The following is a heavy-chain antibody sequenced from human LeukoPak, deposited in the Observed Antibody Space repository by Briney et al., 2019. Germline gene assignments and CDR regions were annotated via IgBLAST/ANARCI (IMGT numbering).Heavy chain of an antibody. Sequence: GGSLRLSCAASGFTFSGYEMNWVRKAPGRGLEGGSYISSSGGIIYYADSVKGRFTISSDNAKNSLSLQMNSLRSEDTAVYYCARDGRYCSTTSRPLAAFDCWGQGTLVTVSS. CDR3: ARDGRYCSTTSRPLAAFDC. V-gene: IGHV3-48*03. D-gene: IGHD2-2*01. CDR1: GFTFSGYE. CDR2: ISSSGGII. J-gene: IGHJ4*02.